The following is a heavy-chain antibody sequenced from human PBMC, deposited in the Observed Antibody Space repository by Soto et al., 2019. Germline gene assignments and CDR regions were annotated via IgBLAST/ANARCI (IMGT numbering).Heavy chain of an antibody. CDR1: VCSISSSSYY. D-gene: IGHD7-27*01. Sequence: SETLSLTCTVSVCSISSSSYYWGWIREPPGKGLEWIGSIYYSGSTYYNPSLKSRVTISVDTSKNQFSLKLSSVTAADTAVYYCARHVNPWAQGAFDIWGQGTMVTVSS. CDR2: IYYSGST. J-gene: IGHJ3*02. V-gene: IGHV4-39*01. CDR3: ARHVNPWAQGAFDI.